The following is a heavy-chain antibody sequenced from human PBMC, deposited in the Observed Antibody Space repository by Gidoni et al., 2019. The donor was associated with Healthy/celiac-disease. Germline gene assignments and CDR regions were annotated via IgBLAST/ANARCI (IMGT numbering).Heavy chain of an antibody. D-gene: IGHD2-2*01. Sequence: EVQLVESGGGLVHPGLSLRLSCTASGFTFGDYAMSWFRQAPGKGLEWVGCIRSKAYGGTTEYAAYVKGRFTISRDDSKSIAYLQMNSLKTEDTAVYYCTRDCSSTSCYDYYYGMDVWGQGTTVTVSS. J-gene: IGHJ6*02. CDR1: GFTFGDYA. CDR3: TRDCSSTSCYDYYYGMDV. V-gene: IGHV3-49*03. CDR2: IRSKAYGGTT.